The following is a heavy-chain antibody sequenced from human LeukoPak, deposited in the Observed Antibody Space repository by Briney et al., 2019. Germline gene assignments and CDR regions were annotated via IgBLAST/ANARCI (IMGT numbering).Heavy chain of an antibody. CDR1: GFIFSSYA. CDR3: ARAAYYYDSSGYYPN. V-gene: IGHV3-30*01. Sequence: GGSLRLSCAASGFIFSSYAMYWVRQAPGKGLEWVAVISDDGSNKYYADSVKGRFTISRDNSKNTLYLQMNSLRAEDTAVYYCARAAYYYDSSGYYPNWGQGTLVTVSS. D-gene: IGHD3-22*01. CDR2: ISDDGSNK. J-gene: IGHJ4*02.